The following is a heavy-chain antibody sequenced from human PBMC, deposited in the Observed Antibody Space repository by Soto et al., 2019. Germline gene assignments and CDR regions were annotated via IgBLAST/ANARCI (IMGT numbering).Heavy chain of an antibody. Sequence: SETLSLTCAVYGGSFSGYYWSWIRQPPGKGLEWIGEINHSGSTNYNPSLKSRVTISVDTSKNQFSLKLSSVTAADTAVYYCARAGPYYYGSGSYDYYMDVWGKGTTVTVSS. V-gene: IGHV4-34*01. J-gene: IGHJ6*03. CDR2: INHSGST. CDR3: ARAGPYYYGSGSYDYYMDV. D-gene: IGHD3-10*01. CDR1: GGSFSGYY.